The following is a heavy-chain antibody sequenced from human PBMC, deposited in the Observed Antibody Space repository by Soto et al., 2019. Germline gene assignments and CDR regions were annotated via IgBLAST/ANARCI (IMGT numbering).Heavy chain of an antibody. Sequence: VGSLRLSCAASGFTFSSYAMSWVRQSPGKGLEWVSSISGDGDNTYYADSVKGRFTISRDTSKNTLYLQMYSLRGEDTAVYYCAKNPHYDFWSGSPNWFDPWGQGTLVTVSS. CDR2: ISGDGDNT. J-gene: IGHJ5*02. V-gene: IGHV3-23*01. CDR3: AKNPHYDFWSGSPNWFDP. CDR1: GFTFSSYA. D-gene: IGHD3-3*01.